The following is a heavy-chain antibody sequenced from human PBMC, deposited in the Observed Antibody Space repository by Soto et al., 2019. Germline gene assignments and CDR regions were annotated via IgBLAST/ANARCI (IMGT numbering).Heavy chain of an antibody. CDR1: GASISGFY. CDR3: VRDGTKTLRDWFDP. CDR2: IYATGTT. Sequence: PSETLSLTCTVSGASISGFYWSWIRKSTGKGLEWIGRIYATGTTDYNPSLKSRVMMSVDTSKKQFSLKLRSVTAADTAVYYCVRDGTKTLRDWFDPWGQGISVTVSS. D-gene: IGHD1-1*01. J-gene: IGHJ5*02. V-gene: IGHV4-4*07.